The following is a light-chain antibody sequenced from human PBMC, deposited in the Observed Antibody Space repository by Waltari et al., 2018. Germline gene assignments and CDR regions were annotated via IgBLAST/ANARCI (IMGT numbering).Light chain of an antibody. V-gene: IGLV2-11*01. Sequence: QSALTQPRSVSGSPGQSVTIPCTGTGSDVGGYNYVCWFQQPPGKAPELLLYDVSTRPSGVPDRFSGSKAGNTASLTISGLQAEDEADYYCCSYAGSYTLVFGGGTKLTVL. CDR2: DVS. J-gene: IGLJ3*02. CDR3: CSYAGSYTLV. CDR1: GSDVGGYNY.